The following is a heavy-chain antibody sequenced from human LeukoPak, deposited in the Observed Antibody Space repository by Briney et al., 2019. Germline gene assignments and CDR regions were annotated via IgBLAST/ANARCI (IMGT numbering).Heavy chain of an antibody. CDR2: IYDSGNT. J-gene: IGHJ4*02. CDR1: GLTVSDNY. Sequence: GGSLRLSCAASGLTVSDNYMSWVRQAPGKGLVWVSIIYDSGNTYYADSVKGRFTISRDNSKNTLFLQMNSLRAEDTAVYYCARGITNIAAGDYWGQGTLVTVSS. V-gene: IGHV3-53*01. CDR3: ARGITNIAAGDY. D-gene: IGHD6-25*01.